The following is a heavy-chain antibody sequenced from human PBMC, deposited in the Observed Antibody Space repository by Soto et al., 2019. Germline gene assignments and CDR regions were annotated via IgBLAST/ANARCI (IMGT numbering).Heavy chain of an antibody. CDR2: IIPIFGTA. D-gene: IGHD2-21*02. V-gene: IGHV1-69*13. Sequence: ASVKVSCKASGGTFSSYAISWVRQAPGQGLEWMGGIIPIFGTANYAQKFQGRVTITADESTSTAYMELSSLRSEDTAVYYCARDLAYCGGDCYSHWGQGTLVTVSS. CDR1: GGTFSSYA. CDR3: ARDLAYCGGDCYSH. J-gene: IGHJ4*02.